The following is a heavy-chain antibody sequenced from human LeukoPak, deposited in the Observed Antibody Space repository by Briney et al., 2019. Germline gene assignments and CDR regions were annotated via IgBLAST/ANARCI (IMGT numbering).Heavy chain of an antibody. J-gene: IGHJ3*02. CDR3: VRRGQVGAFDI. Sequence: PGRSLRLSCAASGFTFHDSAMHWVRQPPGKGLEWVSGISWNSITIIYADSVRGRFTISRDNAKNSLYLQMNSLRAEDTALYYCVRRGQVGAFDIRGQGTMVTISS. CDR2: ISWNSITI. CDR1: GFTFHDSA. V-gene: IGHV3-9*01. D-gene: IGHD3-10*01.